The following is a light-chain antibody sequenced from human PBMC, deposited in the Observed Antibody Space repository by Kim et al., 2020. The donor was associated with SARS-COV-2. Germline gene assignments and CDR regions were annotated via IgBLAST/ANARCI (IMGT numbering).Light chain of an antibody. J-gene: IGLJ2*01. V-gene: IGLV1-40*01. Sequence: GQRVTISCTGSSSNIGAGYEVHWYQQLPGTAPKLLIYGDPDRPSGVPDRFSGSKSGTSASLAITGLQAEDEADYYCQSYDSSLRVVFGGGTKVTVL. CDR3: QSYDSSLRVV. CDR1: SSNIGAGYE. CDR2: GDP.